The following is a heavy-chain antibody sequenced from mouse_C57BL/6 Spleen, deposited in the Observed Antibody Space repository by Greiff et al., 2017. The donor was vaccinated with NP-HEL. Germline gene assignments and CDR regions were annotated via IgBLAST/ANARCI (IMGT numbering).Heavy chain of an antibody. Sequence: QQSGAELARPGASVKLSCKASGYTFTSYGISWVKQRTGQGLEWIGEIYPRSGNTYYNEKFKGKATLTADKSSSTAYMELRSLTSEDSAVYFCARWDYDYDGAYAMDYWGQGTSVTVSS. CDR1: GYTFTSYG. CDR3: ARWDYDYDGAYAMDY. J-gene: IGHJ4*01. D-gene: IGHD2-4*01. CDR2: IYPRSGNT. V-gene: IGHV1-81*01.